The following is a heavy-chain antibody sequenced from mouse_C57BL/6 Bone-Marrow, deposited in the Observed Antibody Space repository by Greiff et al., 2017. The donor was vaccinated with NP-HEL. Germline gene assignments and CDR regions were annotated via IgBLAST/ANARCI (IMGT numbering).Heavy chain of an antibody. V-gene: IGHV1-50*01. Sequence: QVQLQQPGAELVKPGASVKLSCKASGYTFTSYWMQWVKQRPGQGLEWIGEIDPSDSYTNYNQQFKGKATLTVDTSSSTAYMQLSSLTSEDSAVYYCARSDYGNSYWYFDVWGTGTTVTVSS. J-gene: IGHJ1*03. D-gene: IGHD2-1*01. CDR1: GYTFTSYW. CDR2: IDPSDSYT. CDR3: ARSDYGNSYWYFDV.